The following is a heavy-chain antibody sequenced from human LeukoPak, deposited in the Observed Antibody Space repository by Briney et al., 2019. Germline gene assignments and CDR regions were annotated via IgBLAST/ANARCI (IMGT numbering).Heavy chain of an antibody. J-gene: IGHJ4*02. Sequence: EASVKVSCKASGGTFSSYAISWVRQAPGQGLEWMGGIIPIFGTANYAQKFQGRVTITADESTSTAYMELRSLRFDDTAVYYCARDGGYFDYWGRGTLVTVSS. CDR2: IIPIFGTA. CDR3: ARDGGYFDY. CDR1: GGTFSSYA. V-gene: IGHV1-69*13.